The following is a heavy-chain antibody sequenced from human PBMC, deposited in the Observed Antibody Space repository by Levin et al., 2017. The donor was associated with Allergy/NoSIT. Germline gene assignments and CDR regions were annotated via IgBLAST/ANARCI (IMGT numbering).Heavy chain of an antibody. CDR1: GGSISSGGYY. CDR2: IYYSGST. Sequence: SETLSLTCTVSGGSISSGGYYWSWIRQHPGKGLEWIGYIYYSGSTYYNPSLKSRVTISVDTSKNQFSLKLSSVTAADTAVYYCARVGSGSYSQNPGAFDIWGQGTMVTVSS. J-gene: IGHJ3*02. D-gene: IGHD3-10*01. V-gene: IGHV4-31*03. CDR3: ARVGSGSYSQNPGAFDI.